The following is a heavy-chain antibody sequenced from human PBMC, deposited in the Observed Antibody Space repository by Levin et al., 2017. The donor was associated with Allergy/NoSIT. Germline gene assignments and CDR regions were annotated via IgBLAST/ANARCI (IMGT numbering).Heavy chain of an antibody. V-gene: IGHV3-23*01. CDR2: ISKTGDRT. CDR3: TNPRNGVAGIAY. CDR1: GLTFSNYA. J-gene: IGHJ4*02. Sequence: GGSLRLSCAASGLTFSNYAMSWVRQAPGKGLEWVSVISKTGDRTYYAGSVKGRFTISRDNSKNTLYLQMNSLWAEDTAIYYCTNPRNGVAGIAYWGQGTVVTVSS. D-gene: IGHD6-19*01.